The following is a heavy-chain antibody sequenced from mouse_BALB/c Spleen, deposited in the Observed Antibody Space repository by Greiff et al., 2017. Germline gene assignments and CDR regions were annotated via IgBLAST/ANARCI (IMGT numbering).Heavy chain of an antibody. CDR1: GFSLTSYG. J-gene: IGHJ3*01. CDR3: ARKGGQAWFAY. CDR2: IWSGGST. V-gene: IGHV2-2*02. D-gene: IGHD1-1*02. Sequence: VKLVESGPGLVQPSQSLSITCTVSGFSLTSYGVHWVRQSPGKGLEWLGVIWSGGSTDYNAAFISRLSISKDNSKSQVFFKMNSLQANDTAIYYCARKGGQAWFAYWGQGTLVTVSA.